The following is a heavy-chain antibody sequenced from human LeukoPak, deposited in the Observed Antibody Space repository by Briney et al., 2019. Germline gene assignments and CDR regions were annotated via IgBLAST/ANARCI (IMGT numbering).Heavy chain of an antibody. CDR1: GGSISSSSYY. J-gene: IGHJ3*02. V-gene: IGHV4-39*02. CDR3: ARDGQAPGTDAFDI. CDR2: IYYSGST. Sequence: SETLSLTCTVSGGSISSSSYYWGWIRQPPGKGLEWIGSIYYSGSTYYNPSLKSRVTISVDTSKNQFSLKLSSVTAADTAVYYCARDGQAPGTDAFDIWGQGTMVTVSS.